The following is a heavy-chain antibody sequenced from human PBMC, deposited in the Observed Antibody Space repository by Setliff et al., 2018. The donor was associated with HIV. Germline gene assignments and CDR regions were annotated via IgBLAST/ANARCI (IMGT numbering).Heavy chain of an antibody. D-gene: IGHD3-3*01. Sequence: GGSLRLSCAASGFTFSSYSMNWVRQAPGKGLEWVSYISSSSSYTHYADSVKGRFTISRDNAKNSLYLQMNSLRAEDTAVYYCARDPEGIFGVVTDAFDIWGQGTMVTVSS. J-gene: IGHJ3*02. CDR3: ARDPEGIFGVVTDAFDI. CDR2: ISSSSSYT. CDR1: GFTFSSYS. V-gene: IGHV3-21*01.